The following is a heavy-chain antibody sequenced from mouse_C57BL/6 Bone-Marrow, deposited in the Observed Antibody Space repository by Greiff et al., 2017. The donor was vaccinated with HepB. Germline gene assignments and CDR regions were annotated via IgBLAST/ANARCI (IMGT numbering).Heavy chain of an antibody. D-gene: IGHD2-3*01. Sequence: VQLQQSGPELVKPGASVKISCKASGYTFTDYYMNWVKQSHGKSLEWIGDINPNNGGTSYNQKFKGKATLTVDKSSSTAYMELRSLTSEDSAVYYWAREGWFMGYAMDYWGQGTSVTVSS. V-gene: IGHV1-26*01. CDR3: AREGWFMGYAMDY. CDR2: INPNNGGT. J-gene: IGHJ4*01. CDR1: GYTFTDYY.